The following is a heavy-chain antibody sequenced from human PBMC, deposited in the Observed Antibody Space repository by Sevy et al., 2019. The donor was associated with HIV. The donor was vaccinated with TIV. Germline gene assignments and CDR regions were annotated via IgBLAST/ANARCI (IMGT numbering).Heavy chain of an antibody. Sequence: SETLSLTCTVSGGSISSGGYYWSWIRQHPGKGLEWIGYIYYSGSTYYNPSLKSGVTISVDTSKNQFSLKLSSVTAADTAVYYCAREGGSSGWYWGQGTLVTVSS. CDR3: AREGGSSGWY. V-gene: IGHV4-31*03. CDR1: GGSISSGGYY. CDR2: IYYSGST. D-gene: IGHD6-19*01. J-gene: IGHJ4*02.